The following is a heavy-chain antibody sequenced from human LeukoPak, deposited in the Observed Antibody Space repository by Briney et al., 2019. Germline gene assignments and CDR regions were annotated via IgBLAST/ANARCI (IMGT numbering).Heavy chain of an antibody. D-gene: IGHD2/OR15-2a*01. V-gene: IGHV3-74*01. Sequence: GGSLRLSCAASSNYWMHWVRQVPGKGLVWVSHINSDGSWTSYADSVKGRFTISKDNAKNTVYLQMNSLRAEDTAVYYCVSFYETYWGRGTLVTVSS. CDR1: SNYW. CDR3: VSFYETY. CDR2: INSDGSWT. J-gene: IGHJ4*02.